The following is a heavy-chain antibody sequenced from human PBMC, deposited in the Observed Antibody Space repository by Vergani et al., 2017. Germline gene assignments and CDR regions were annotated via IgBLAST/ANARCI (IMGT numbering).Heavy chain of an antibody. CDR2: IYYSGST. D-gene: IGHD6-6*01. CDR1: GGSISSGGYY. J-gene: IGHJ2*01. V-gene: IGHV4-31*03. CDR3: ARGQEYSSWGWFFDL. Sequence: QVQLQESGPGLVKPSQTLSLTCPVSGGSISSGGYYWSWIRQHPGKGLEWIGYIYYSGSTYYKPSLKSRVTISVDTSKNQFSLKLSSVTAADMAVYYCARGQEYSSWGWFFDLWGRGTLVTVSS.